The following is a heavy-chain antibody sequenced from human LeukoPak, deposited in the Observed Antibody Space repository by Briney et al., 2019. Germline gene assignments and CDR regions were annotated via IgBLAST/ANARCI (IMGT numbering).Heavy chain of an antibody. CDR1: GGSISSGGYY. CDR3: ARDGHDMVRGFD. Sequence: SEILSLTCTVSGGSISSGGYYWSWIRQHPGKGLEWIGYIYYSGSTYYNPSLKSRVTISVDTSKNQFSLKLSSVTAADTAVYYCARDGHDMVRGFDWGQGTLVTVSS. CDR2: IYYSGST. D-gene: IGHD3-10*01. J-gene: IGHJ4*02. V-gene: IGHV4-31*03.